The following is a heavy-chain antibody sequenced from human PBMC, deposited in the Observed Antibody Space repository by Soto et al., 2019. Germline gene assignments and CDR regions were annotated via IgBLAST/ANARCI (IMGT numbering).Heavy chain of an antibody. CDR3: ARVGVYDYVWGSYRYTGPFDY. Sequence: ASVKVSCKASGYTFTSYGISWVRQAPGQGLEWMGWISAYNGNTNYAQKLQGRVTMTTDTSTSTAYMELRSLRSDDTAVYYCARVGVYDYVWGSYRYTGPFDYWGQGTLVTVSS. J-gene: IGHJ4*02. V-gene: IGHV1-18*01. CDR1: GYTFTSYG. D-gene: IGHD3-16*02. CDR2: ISAYNGNT.